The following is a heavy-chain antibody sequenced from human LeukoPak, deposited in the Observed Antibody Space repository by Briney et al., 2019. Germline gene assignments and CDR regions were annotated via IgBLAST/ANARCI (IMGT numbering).Heavy chain of an antibody. CDR2: IWYDGSNK. D-gene: IGHD3-10*01. Sequence: GGSLRLSCAASGFTFSSYGMHWVRQAPGKGLEWVAVIWYDGSNKYYADSVKGRFTISRDNSKNTLYLQMNSLRAEDTAVYYCAKLGYYGSGSYYLDSPYFDYWGQGTLVTVSS. J-gene: IGHJ4*02. CDR3: AKLGYYGSGSYYLDSPYFDY. V-gene: IGHV3-33*06. CDR1: GFTFSSYG.